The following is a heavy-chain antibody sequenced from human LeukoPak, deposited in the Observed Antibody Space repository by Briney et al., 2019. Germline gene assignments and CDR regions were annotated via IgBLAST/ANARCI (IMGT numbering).Heavy chain of an antibody. V-gene: IGHV4-34*01. CDR3: ARFMITFGGVIPYHAFDI. Sequence: PSDTPSLTYAVYGGSFRGYYWSCIRQPPGKGLECIGEINHSGSTNYNPSLKSRVTISVDTSKNQFSLKLSSVTAADTAVYYCARFMITFGGVIPYHAFDIWGRGTMVTVSS. CDR2: INHSGST. CDR1: GGSFRGYY. J-gene: IGHJ3*02. D-gene: IGHD3-16*02.